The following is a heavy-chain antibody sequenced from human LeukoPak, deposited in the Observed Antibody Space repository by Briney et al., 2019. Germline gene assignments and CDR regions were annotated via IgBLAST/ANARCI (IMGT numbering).Heavy chain of an antibody. CDR1: GGSINSYY. Sequence: KPSETLSLTCTVSGGSINSYYWSWIRQPAGKGPEWIGRIYPSGSTNYNPSLKSRVTISVDKSKTQFSLKLTSVTAADTAVYYCARDGSSGWYGAIDYWGQGTLVTVSS. D-gene: IGHD6-19*01. CDR2: IYPSGST. J-gene: IGHJ4*02. CDR3: ARDGSSGWYGAIDY. V-gene: IGHV4-4*07.